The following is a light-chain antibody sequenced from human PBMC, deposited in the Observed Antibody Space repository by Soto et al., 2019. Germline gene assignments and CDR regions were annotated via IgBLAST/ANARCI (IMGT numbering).Light chain of an antibody. CDR3: QQYDSKPPT. CDR2: GAS. Sequence: EIVLTQSPGTLSLSPGERSTLSCRASQSVNSKYLAWYQRKPGQAPRLLIYGASNRSTDIPYRFSASGSGTDFTLTITRLEAEDFAVYYCQQYDSKPPTFGQGTKVEVK. CDR1: QSVNSKY. J-gene: IGKJ1*01. V-gene: IGKV3-20*01.